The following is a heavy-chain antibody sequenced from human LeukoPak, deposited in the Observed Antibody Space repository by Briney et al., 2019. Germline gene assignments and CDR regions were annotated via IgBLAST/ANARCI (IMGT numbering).Heavy chain of an antibody. V-gene: IGHV4-34*01. D-gene: IGHD6-19*01. Sequence: PSETLSLTCAVYGGSFSGYYWSWIRQPPGKGLEWIGEINHSGSTNYNPSLKSRVTISVDTSKKQFSLNLSSVTAADTAVYYCARWGSGYFDYWGQGTQVTVSS. J-gene: IGHJ4*02. CDR3: ARWGSGYFDY. CDR1: GGSFSGYY. CDR2: INHSGST.